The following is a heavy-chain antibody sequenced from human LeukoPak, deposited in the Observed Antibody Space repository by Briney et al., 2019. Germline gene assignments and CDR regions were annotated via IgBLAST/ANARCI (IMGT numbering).Heavy chain of an antibody. D-gene: IGHD2-2*01. V-gene: IGHV3-33*01. CDR3: ARALSTSPLGYYYGMDV. Sequence: PGRSLRLSCAASGFTFSSYGMHWVRQAPGKGLEWVAVIWYDGSNKYYADSVKGRFTISRDNSKNTLYLQMNSPRAEDTAVYYCARALSTSPLGYYYGMDVWGKGTTVTVSS. J-gene: IGHJ6*04. CDR1: GFTFSSYG. CDR2: IWYDGSNK.